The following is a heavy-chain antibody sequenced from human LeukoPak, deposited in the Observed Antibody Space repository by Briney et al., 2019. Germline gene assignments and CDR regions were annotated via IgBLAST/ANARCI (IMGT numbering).Heavy chain of an antibody. CDR1: GYTLTELS. V-gene: IGHV1-24*01. Sequence: ASVKVSCKVSGYTLTELSMHWVRQAPGKGLEWMGGFDPEDGETIYAQKFQGRVTMTEDTSTDTAYMELSSLRSEDTAVYYCARRGQRLAPEDYYYYGMDVWGQGTTVTVSS. D-gene: IGHD6-25*01. J-gene: IGHJ6*02. CDR3: ARRGQRLAPEDYYYYGMDV. CDR2: FDPEDGET.